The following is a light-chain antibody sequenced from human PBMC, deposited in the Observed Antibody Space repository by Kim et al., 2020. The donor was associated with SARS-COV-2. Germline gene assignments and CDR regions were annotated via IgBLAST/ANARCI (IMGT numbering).Light chain of an antibody. CDR1: PSIGVS. V-gene: IGKV3-11*01. CDR3: QQHSKWPRAPS. J-gene: IGKJ4*01. CDR2: DAA. Sequence: LGEGATPTRSASPSIGVSRAWDRQKRGQGPRLRIYDAATRASGIPDRFSGSGSGTDFALTIGGIGPEDFGVYFCQQHSKWPRAPSFGGGTKVDIK.